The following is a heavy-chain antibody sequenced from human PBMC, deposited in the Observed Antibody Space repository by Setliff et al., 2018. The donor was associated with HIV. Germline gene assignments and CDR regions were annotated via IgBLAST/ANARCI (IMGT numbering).Heavy chain of an antibody. D-gene: IGHD6-19*01. J-gene: IGHJ6*03. CDR3: ARVPGYSSGTSYMDV. CDR2: INHSGIT. V-gene: IGHV4-34*01. CDR1: GGSFSGYY. Sequence: PSETLSLTCAVYGGSFSGYYWSWIRQTPGKGLAWIGEINHSGITKYNPSLKRRVTISVGTSKNQFSLKLRSVTAADTAVYYCARVPGYSSGTSYMDVWGKGTTVTVSS.